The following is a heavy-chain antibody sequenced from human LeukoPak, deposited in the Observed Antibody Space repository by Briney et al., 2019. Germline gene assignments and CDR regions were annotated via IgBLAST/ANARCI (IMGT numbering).Heavy chain of an antibody. V-gene: IGHV4-39*07. J-gene: IGHJ5*02. CDR2: IYYSGST. CDR1: GGSISSSSYY. Sequence: SETLSLTCTVSGGSISSSSYYWGWIRQPPGKGLEWIGSIYYSGSTYYNPSLKSRVTISVDTSKNQFSLKLSSVTAADTAVYYCARSWMVIAAAPPPGWFDPWGQGTLVTVSS. CDR3: ARSWMVIAAAPPPGWFDP. D-gene: IGHD6-13*01.